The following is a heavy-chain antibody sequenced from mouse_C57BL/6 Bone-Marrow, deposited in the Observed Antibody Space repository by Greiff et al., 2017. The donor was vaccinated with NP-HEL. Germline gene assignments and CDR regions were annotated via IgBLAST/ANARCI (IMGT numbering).Heavy chain of an antibody. CDR2: INPNNGGT. Sequence: VQLKESGPELVKPGASVKIPCKASGYTFTDYNMDWVKQSHGKSLEWIGDINPNNGGTIYNQKFKGKATLTVDKSSSTAYMELRSLTSEDTAVYYCARRGDYGSKGYFDVWGTGTTVTVSS. CDR1: GYTFTDYN. D-gene: IGHD1-1*01. J-gene: IGHJ1*03. V-gene: IGHV1-18*01. CDR3: ARRGDYGSKGYFDV.